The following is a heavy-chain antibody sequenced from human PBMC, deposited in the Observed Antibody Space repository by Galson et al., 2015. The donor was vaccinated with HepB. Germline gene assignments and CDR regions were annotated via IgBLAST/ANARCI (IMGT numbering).Heavy chain of an antibody. D-gene: IGHD1-26*01. CDR1: GFTFNNYA. Sequence: SLRLSCAASGFTFNNYAMSWVRQAPGKGLEWVSGISNNGGSTNYADSVRGRFTISRDNSKNTVSLQMNSLRAEDTAVYYCGKVDRIVMGGMTEYWGQGTLVTVSS. CDR3: GKVDRIVMGGMTEY. V-gene: IGHV3-23*01. J-gene: IGHJ4*02. CDR2: ISNNGGST.